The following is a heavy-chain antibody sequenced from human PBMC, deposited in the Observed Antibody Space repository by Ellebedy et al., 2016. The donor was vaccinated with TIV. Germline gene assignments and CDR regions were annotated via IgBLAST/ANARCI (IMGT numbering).Heavy chain of an antibody. CDR1: GFTFSSYG. CDR2: IRYDGSNK. Sequence: GESLKISCAASGFTFSSYGMHWVRQAPGKGLEWVAFIRYDGSNKYYADSVKGRFTISRDNSKNTLYLQMNSLRAEDTAVYYCAKDRVSSWYGNYFDYWGQGTLVTVSS. J-gene: IGHJ4*02. V-gene: IGHV3-30*02. CDR3: AKDRVSSWYGNYFDY. D-gene: IGHD6-13*01.